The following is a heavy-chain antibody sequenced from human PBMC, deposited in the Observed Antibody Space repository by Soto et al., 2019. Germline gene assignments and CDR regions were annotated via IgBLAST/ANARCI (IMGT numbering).Heavy chain of an antibody. Sequence: SETLSLTCTVSGGSISSGDYYWSWIRQPPGKGLEWIGYIYYSGSTYYNPSLKSRVTISVDTSKNQFSLKLSSVTAADTAVYYCASHGVVTPSYFDYWGQGTLVTVSS. D-gene: IGHD2-21*02. CDR3: ASHGVVTPSYFDY. V-gene: IGHV4-30-4*01. J-gene: IGHJ4*02. CDR2: IYYSGST. CDR1: GGSISSGDYY.